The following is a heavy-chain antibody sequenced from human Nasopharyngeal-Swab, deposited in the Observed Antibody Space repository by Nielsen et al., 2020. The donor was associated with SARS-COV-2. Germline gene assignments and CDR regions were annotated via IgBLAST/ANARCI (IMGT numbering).Heavy chain of an antibody. CDR1: GFTVSSNF. CDR3: ARVRQSGAYFPFDS. D-gene: IGHD1-26*01. V-gene: IGHV3-53*01. Sequence: GGSLRLSCVASGFTVSSNFVSWVRQAPGKGLEWVSLLKSGGGTFYADSVRGRFTISRDNSRNTVYLQMNSLSAEDTAVYYCARVRQSGAYFPFDSWGLGTLVTVSS. J-gene: IGHJ4*02. CDR2: LKSGGGT.